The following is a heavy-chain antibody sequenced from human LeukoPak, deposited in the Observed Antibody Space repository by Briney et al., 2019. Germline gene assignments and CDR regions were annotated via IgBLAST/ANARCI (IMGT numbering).Heavy chain of an antibody. Sequence: SETLSLTCTVSGGSISSYYWSWIRQPAGKGLEWIGRIYTSGSTNYNPSLKSRVTISVDTSKNQFSLKLSSVTAADTAVYYCARPMGAYYYDDHAFDIWGQGTMVTVSS. D-gene: IGHD3-22*01. CDR1: GGSISSYY. J-gene: IGHJ3*02. CDR3: ARPMGAYYYDDHAFDI. V-gene: IGHV4-4*07. CDR2: IYTSGST.